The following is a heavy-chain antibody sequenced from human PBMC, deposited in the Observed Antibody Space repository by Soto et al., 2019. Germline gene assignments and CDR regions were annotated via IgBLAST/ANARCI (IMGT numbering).Heavy chain of an antibody. Sequence: GASVKVSCKASGYTFTSYGTSWVRQAPGQGLEWMGWISAYNGNTNYAQKLQGRVTMTTDTSTSTAYMELRSLRSDDTAVYYCARDMQYYDFWSGYYGNGMDVWGQGTTVTVS. V-gene: IGHV1-18*01. J-gene: IGHJ6*02. CDR2: ISAYNGNT. D-gene: IGHD3-3*01. CDR1: GYTFTSYG. CDR3: ARDMQYYDFWSGYYGNGMDV.